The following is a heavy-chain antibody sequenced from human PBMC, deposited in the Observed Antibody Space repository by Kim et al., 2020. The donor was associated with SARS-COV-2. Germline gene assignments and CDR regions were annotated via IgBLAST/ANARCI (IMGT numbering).Heavy chain of an antibody. Sequence: PSLKRRVTISVDKSKNQFSLKLSSVTAADTAVYYCARDGPIAVAGKYFDYWGQGTLVTVSS. V-gene: IGHV4-4*02. CDR3: ARDGPIAVAGKYFDY. D-gene: IGHD6-19*01. J-gene: IGHJ4*02.